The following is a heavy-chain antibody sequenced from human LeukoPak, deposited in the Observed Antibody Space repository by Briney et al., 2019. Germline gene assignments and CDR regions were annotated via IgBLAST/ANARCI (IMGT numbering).Heavy chain of an antibody. CDR1: GYSFTSYW. CDR2: IYPGDSDT. V-gene: IGHV5-51*01. Sequence: GESLQISCKGSGYSFTSYWIGWVRQMPGKGLEWMGIIYPGDSDTRYSPSFQGQVTITADRSISTAYLQWSSLKASDTAMYYCARTYYYGSGSYPFDYWGQGTLVTVSS. CDR3: ARTYYYGSGSYPFDY. D-gene: IGHD3-10*01. J-gene: IGHJ4*02.